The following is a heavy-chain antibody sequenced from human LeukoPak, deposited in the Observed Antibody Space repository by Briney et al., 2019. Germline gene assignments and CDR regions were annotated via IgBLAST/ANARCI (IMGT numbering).Heavy chain of an antibody. CDR2: GSWDGGTT. CDR1: GVTFDDYT. J-gene: IGHJ4*02. V-gene: IGHV3-43*01. D-gene: IGHD3-22*01. Sequence: GGSLRLSCEASGVTFDDYTMHWVRHSQGKGLEWVSLGSWDGGTTYYAASVRCRFTISRDNSKNSLYLQMNSLRAEDTAVYYCAKDGGGITMIVVASVDYWGQGTLVTVSS. CDR3: AKDGGGITMIVVASVDY.